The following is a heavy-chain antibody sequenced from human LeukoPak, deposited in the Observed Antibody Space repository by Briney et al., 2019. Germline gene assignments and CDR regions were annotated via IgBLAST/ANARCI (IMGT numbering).Heavy chain of an antibody. CDR1: GFTFSSYE. J-gene: IGHJ6*03. D-gene: IGHD3-10*01. CDR3: ANVWFGELRRTEYYYYYYMDV. CDR2: ISSSGSTI. V-gene: IGHV3-48*03. Sequence: GGSLRLSCAASGFTFSSYEMNWVRQAPGKGLEWVSYISSSGSTIYYADSVKGRFTISRDNSKNTLYLQMNSLRAEDTAVYYCANVWFGELRRTEYYYYYYMDVWGKGTTVTISS.